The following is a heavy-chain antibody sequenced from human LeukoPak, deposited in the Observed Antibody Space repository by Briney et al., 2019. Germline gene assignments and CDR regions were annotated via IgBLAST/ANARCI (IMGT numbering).Heavy chain of an antibody. D-gene: IGHD3-10*01. Sequence: GGSLRLSCAASGFTFSSYAMSWVRQAPGKGLEWVSAISGSGGSTYYADSVKGRFTISRDNSKNTLYLQMNSLRAEDTAVYYCAKAGTIWFGELLYFDYWGQGTPVTVSS. V-gene: IGHV3-23*01. CDR3: AKAGTIWFGELLYFDY. CDR1: GFTFSSYA. J-gene: IGHJ4*02. CDR2: ISGSGGST.